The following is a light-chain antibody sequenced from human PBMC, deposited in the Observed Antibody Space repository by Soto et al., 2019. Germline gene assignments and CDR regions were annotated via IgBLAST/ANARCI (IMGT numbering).Light chain of an antibody. CDR1: SSDVGGYNY. J-gene: IGLJ1*01. V-gene: IGLV2-14*01. CDR2: EVS. CDR3: SSYTSGSTYV. Sequence: QTVVTQPASVSGSPGQSITISCTGTSSDVGGYNYVSWYQQHPGKAPKLIIYEVSNRPSEISNRFSGSKSGNTASLTISGLQAEDEADYYCSSYTSGSTYVFGTGTKLTVL.